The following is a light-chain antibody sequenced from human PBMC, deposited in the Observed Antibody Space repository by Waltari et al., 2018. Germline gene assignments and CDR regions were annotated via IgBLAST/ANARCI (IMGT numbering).Light chain of an antibody. CDR2: DVS. CDR1: SNDVGGYNS. J-gene: IGLJ2*01. Sequence: QSALTQPASVSGSPGQSVTIFCAGTSNDVGGYNSVSWYQEHPAQAPRVIIYDVSDRRSGVSDRFSGSKSGNTASLTISGLQAEDEADYYCSSQSSNDVVLFGGGTKLTVL. CDR3: SSQSSNDVVL. V-gene: IGLV2-14*01.